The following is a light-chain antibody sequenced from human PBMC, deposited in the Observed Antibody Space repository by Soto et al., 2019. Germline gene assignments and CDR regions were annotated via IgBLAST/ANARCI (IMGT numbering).Light chain of an antibody. CDR1: QSVSSSY. Sequence: EIVLTQSPGTLSLSPWERATLSCRASQSVSSSYLAWYQQKPGQAPRLPIYGASSRATGIPDRFSGTGSGTDFTLTIGRLEPEDFAVYYCQQYDSSPKTFGQGTKVDIK. CDR2: GAS. J-gene: IGKJ1*01. V-gene: IGKV3-20*01. CDR3: QQYDSSPKT.